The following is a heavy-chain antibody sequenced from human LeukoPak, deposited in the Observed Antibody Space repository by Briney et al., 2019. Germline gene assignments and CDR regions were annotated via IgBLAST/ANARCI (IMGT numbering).Heavy chain of an antibody. CDR2: ISYDGSNN. CDR3: ARDLTTAGSY. CDR1: GFTFSSYA. J-gene: IGHJ4*02. V-gene: IGHV3-30-3*01. D-gene: IGHD4-17*01. Sequence: GRSLRLSCAASGFTFSSYAMHWVRQAPGKGLEWVAVISYDGSNNYYADSVKGRFTISRDNSKNTLYLQMNSLRAEDTAVYYCARDLTTAGSYWGQGTLVTVSS.